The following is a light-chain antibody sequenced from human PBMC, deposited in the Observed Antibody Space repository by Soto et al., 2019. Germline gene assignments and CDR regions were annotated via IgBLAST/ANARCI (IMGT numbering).Light chain of an antibody. J-gene: IGKJ2*01. Sequence: EIVLTQSPGTLSLSPGESATLSCRASQSVNSRFLAWYQHKPGQAHRLLIYAASTRATGIPDRFSGSASGTDFTLTISRLEPEDFAVYYCHQYGDSPPNTFGQGTKLEIK. CDR1: QSVNSRF. CDR2: AAS. CDR3: HQYGDSPPNT. V-gene: IGKV3-20*01.